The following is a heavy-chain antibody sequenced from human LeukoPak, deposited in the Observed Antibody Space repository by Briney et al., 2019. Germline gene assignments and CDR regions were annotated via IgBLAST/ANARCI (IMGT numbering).Heavy chain of an antibody. Sequence: GGSLRLSCAASGFTFSSYAMSWVRQAPGKGLEWVSAISGSGGSAYYADSVKGRFTISRDNSKNTLYVQMNSLRAEDTAVYYCAKDTNYGDPGDFDYWGQGTLVTVSS. CDR2: ISGSGGSA. CDR3: AKDTNYGDPGDFDY. CDR1: GFTFSSYA. J-gene: IGHJ4*02. D-gene: IGHD4-17*01. V-gene: IGHV3-23*01.